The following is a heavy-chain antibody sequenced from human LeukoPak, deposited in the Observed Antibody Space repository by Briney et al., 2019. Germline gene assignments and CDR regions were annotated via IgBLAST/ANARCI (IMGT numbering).Heavy chain of an antibody. D-gene: IGHD1-14*01. Sequence: GGSLRLSWAASGFTLGGYYSSSVRQAPGKGLEWISYISSSGSYTSYADSVKGRFTISRDNAKNSLYLQMNSLRAEDTAEYSCARLDTTDHDYWGQGTLVTVSS. CDR3: ARLDTTDHDY. V-gene: IGHV3-11*06. J-gene: IGHJ4*02. CDR1: GFTLGGYY. CDR2: ISSSGSYT.